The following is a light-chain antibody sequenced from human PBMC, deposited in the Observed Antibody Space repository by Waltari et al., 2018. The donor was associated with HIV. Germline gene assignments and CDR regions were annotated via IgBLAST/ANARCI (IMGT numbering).Light chain of an antibody. CDR1: QSVSSSY. CDR3: QQDGSSPRVT. V-gene: IGKV3-20*01. J-gene: IGKJ3*01. Sequence: DIVLTQSPGTLSLSPGERATLSCRASQSVSSSYLAWYQQKPGQAPRLLIYGASSRATGIPDRFSGSGSGTDFTLTISRLEPEDFAVYYCQQDGSSPRVTFGPGTKVDIK. CDR2: GAS.